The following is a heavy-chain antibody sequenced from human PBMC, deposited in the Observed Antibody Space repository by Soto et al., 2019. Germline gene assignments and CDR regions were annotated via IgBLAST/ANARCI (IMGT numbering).Heavy chain of an antibody. CDR2: ISGGGTNT. D-gene: IGHD3-10*01. J-gene: IGHJ4*02. Sequence: GGSLRLSCAASQFSFGSYAMSWVRQAPGKGLEWVSAISGGGTNTFYADSVKGRFTISRDTSKNTLFLQMNSLRDEDTALYYCSGRLGDLLLWGQGTLVTVSS. CDR3: SGRLGDLLL. CDR1: QFSFGSYA. V-gene: IGHV3-23*01.